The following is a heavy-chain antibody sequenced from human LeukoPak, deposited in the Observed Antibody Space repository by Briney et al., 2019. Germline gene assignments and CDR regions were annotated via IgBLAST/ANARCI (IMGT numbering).Heavy chain of an antibody. J-gene: IGHJ4*02. CDR3: ARNPPYSGSYGGDDDYFDY. CDR1: GYTFTGYY. D-gene: IGHD1-26*01. CDR2: ISPNSGGT. V-gene: IGHV1-2*02. Sequence: ASVKVSCKASGYTFTGYYMHWVRQAPGQGLEWMGWISPNSGGTNYAQKFQGRVTMTRDTSISTAYMELSRLRSDDTAVYYCARNPPYSGSYGGDDDYFDYWGQGTLVTVSS.